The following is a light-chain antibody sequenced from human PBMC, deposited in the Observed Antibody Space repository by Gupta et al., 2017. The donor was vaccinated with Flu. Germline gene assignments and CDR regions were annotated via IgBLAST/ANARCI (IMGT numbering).Light chain of an antibody. CDR1: RLEDKY. J-gene: IGLJ3*02. CDR2: QDT. V-gene: IGLV3-1*01. Sequence: SYELPQAPSVSLSPGQTASITCSGDRLEDKYVSWHQQKPGQSPVLVIYQDTKRPAGSTERFAGYNSENTATLTIGETQARDEDDYYCQTWDRTTWVFGGGTKLTVL. CDR3: QTWDRTTWV.